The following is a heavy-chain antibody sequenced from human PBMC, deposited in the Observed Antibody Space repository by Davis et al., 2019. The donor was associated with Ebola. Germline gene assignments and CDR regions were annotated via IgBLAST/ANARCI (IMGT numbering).Heavy chain of an antibody. CDR3: ASRLRYFDYDMDV. CDR1: GGSISSYY. Sequence: SETLSLTCTVSGGSISSYYWSWIRQPPGKGLEWIGYIYHSGSTYYNPSLKSRVTISVDTSKNQFSLKLSSVTAADTAVYYCASRLRYFDYDMDVWGQGTTVTVSS. V-gene: IGHV4-59*04. D-gene: IGHD3-9*01. J-gene: IGHJ6*02. CDR2: IYHSGST.